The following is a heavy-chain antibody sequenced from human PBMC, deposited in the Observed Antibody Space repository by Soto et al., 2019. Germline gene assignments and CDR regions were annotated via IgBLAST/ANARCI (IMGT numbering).Heavy chain of an antibody. CDR3: ARVDHRGYFAILTDY. J-gene: IGHJ4*02. CDR2: IYDSVNT. CDR1: GDSLSSGGHY. D-gene: IGHD3-9*01. V-gene: IGHV4-31*03. Sequence: PSETLSLTCTVSGDSLSSGGHYWSWIRQHPGKGLEWIRHIYDSVNTYYSPSLRSRVTISADMSKNQFSLNLRSVTAADTAVYYCARVDHRGYFAILTDYWGQGTLVTVCS.